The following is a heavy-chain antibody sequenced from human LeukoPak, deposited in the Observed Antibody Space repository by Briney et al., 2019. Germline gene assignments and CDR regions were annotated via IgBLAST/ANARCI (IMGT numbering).Heavy chain of an antibody. V-gene: IGHV1-3*01. CDR3: ARSSGSGWDYYYYGMDV. CDR2: INAGNGNT. Sequence: ASVKVSCKASGYTFTSYTIHWVRQAPGQRLEWMGWINAGNGNTKYSQKFQDRVAITRDTSASTAYMELSGLRSEDTAVYYCARSSGSGWDYYYYGMDVWGQGTTVTVSS. J-gene: IGHJ6*02. CDR1: GYTFTSYT. D-gene: IGHD6-19*01.